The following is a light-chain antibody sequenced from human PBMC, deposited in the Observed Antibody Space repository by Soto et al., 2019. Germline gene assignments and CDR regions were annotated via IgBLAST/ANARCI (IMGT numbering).Light chain of an antibody. CDR2: DAS. CDR3: QQRSSWPPT. J-gene: IGKJ5*01. Sequence: EGLLTQCPATLSLSLGDRATLSCRASQGISDYLAWYQQRPGQAPRLLIYDASNRATGVPARFSGSGSGTDFTLTISSLEPEDFAVYYCQQRSSWPPTFGQGTLLE. CDR1: QGISDY. V-gene: IGKV3-11*01.